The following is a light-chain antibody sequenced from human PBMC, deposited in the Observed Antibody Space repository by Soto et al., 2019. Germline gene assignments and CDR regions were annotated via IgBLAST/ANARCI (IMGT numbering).Light chain of an antibody. V-gene: IGKV1-39*01. CDR1: PSISTY. CDR2: AAS. CDR3: QQTYNTPVT. J-gene: IGKJ1*01. Sequence: DIQMTQSPFSLSASVGDRVTITCRASPSISTYLNWYQQKPGKAPQLLIYAASSLQSGVPSRFTGSGSGTDFTLTISSLQPEDFATYYSQQTYNTPVTVGQGTKVESK.